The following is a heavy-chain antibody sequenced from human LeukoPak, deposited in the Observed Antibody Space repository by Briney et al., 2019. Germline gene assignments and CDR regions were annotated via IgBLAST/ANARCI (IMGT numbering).Heavy chain of an antibody. CDR1: GGSISSYY. CDR2: LYYSGST. D-gene: IGHD6-19*01. Sequence: SETLSLTCTVSGGSISSYYWSWIRQPPGKGLEWIGYLYYSGSTNYNPSLKSRVTISVDTSKNQFSLKLSSVTAADTAVYYCARELWHSSGHFDYWGQGTLVTVSS. V-gene: IGHV4-59*01. CDR3: ARELWHSSGHFDY. J-gene: IGHJ4*02.